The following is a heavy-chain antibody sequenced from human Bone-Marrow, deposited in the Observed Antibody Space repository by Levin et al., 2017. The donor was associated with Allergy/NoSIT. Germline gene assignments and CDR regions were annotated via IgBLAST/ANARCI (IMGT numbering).Heavy chain of an antibody. V-gene: IGHV3-23*01. CDR2: IGGTGDDT. Sequence: LSLTCEASGFPFSDFAMNWVRQAPGKGLEWVSSIGGTGDDTYYTDSVKGRFTISRDNSRNTLYLQMNTLRAEDTAVYYCAKDARSYNGVWDWFDHWGQGTLVTVSS. CDR3: AKDARSYNGVWDWFDH. J-gene: IGHJ5*02. D-gene: IGHD3-10*01. CDR1: GFPFSDFA.